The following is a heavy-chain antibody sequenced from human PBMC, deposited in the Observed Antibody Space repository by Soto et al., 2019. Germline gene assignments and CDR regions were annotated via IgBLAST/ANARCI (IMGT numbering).Heavy chain of an antibody. Sequence: SETLSLTCAVYGGSFSGYYWSWIRQPPRKGLEWIGEIKHSGSTNYNPSLKSRVTISVDTSKNQFSLKLSSVTAADTAVYYCATYDTVDYWGQGTLVTVSS. CDR1: GGSFSGYY. CDR3: ATYDTVDY. J-gene: IGHJ4*02. D-gene: IGHD3-9*01. CDR2: IKHSGST. V-gene: IGHV4-34*01.